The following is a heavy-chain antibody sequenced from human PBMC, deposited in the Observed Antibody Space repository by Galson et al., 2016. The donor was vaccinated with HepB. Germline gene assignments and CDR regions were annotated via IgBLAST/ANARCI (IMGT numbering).Heavy chain of an antibody. J-gene: IGHJ6*02. CDR1: WDSVSSISAA. CDR3: SRGLDV. V-gene: IGHV6-1*01. Sequence: CAISWDSVSSISAAWNWIRQSPSRGLEWLGRTYYRSKWYNDYAGSVKSRISINTDTSKNQISLQLNSVTPEDAAVYYCSRGLDVWGQGTTVIVSS. CDR2: TYYRSKWYN.